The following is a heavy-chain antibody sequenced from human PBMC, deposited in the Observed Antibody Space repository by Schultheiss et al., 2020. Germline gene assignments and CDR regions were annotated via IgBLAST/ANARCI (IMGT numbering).Heavy chain of an antibody. Sequence: SETLSLTCAVYGGSFSGYYWSWIRQPPGKGLEWIGEINHSGSTNYNPSLKSRVTISVDTSKNQFSLKLSSVTAADTAVYYCARGPYLRRSSTSLPRFQHWGQGTLVTVSS. CDR1: GGSFSGYY. CDR3: ARGPYLRRSSTSLPRFQH. D-gene: IGHD2-2*01. J-gene: IGHJ1*01. CDR2: INHSGST. V-gene: IGHV4-34*01.